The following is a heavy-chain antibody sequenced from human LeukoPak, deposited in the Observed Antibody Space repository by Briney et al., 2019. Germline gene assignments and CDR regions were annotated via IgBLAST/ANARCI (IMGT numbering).Heavy chain of an antibody. CDR3: AKDLGIYGDYFWAFDY. Sequence: GESLRLSCAASGFTFSIYAMTWVRQAPGKGLEWVSCISDSGTGTYYADSVKGRFTISRDNSKNRLYLQMNSLRAEDTAVYFCAKDLGIYGDYFWAFDYWGQGTLVTVSS. D-gene: IGHD4-17*01. V-gene: IGHV3-23*01. J-gene: IGHJ4*02. CDR1: GFTFSIYA. CDR2: ISDSGTGT.